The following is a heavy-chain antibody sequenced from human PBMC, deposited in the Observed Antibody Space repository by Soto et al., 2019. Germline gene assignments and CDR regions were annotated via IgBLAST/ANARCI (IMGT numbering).Heavy chain of an antibody. CDR2: IYYTGNS. CDR3: AREQWGFDS. V-gene: IGHV4-31*03. D-gene: IGHD6-19*01. J-gene: IGHJ4*02. CDR1: NGSISTNGHY. Sequence: QVQLQESGPELVKSSQTLSLTCTVSNGSISTNGHYWTWIRQRPGKGLEWIAYIYYTGNSYYNPSLKSRLTISIDTSKNQFSLTFRSVTAADTAVYYCAREQWGFDSWGQGTLVTVSS.